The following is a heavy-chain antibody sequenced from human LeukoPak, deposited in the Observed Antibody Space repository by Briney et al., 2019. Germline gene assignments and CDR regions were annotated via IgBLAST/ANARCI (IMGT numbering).Heavy chain of an antibody. CDR2: INPNSGGT. V-gene: IGHV1-2*02. CDR1: GYTFTGYY. CDR3: ARGCSTSCYDCVCDAFDI. Sequence: ASVEVSCKASGYTFTGYYIHWVRQAPGQGLEWMGWINPNSGGTNYAQKFQGRVTMTRDTSISTAYMELRRLRSDDTAVYYCARGCSTSCYDCVCDAFDIWGQGTMVTVSS. D-gene: IGHD2-2*01. J-gene: IGHJ3*02.